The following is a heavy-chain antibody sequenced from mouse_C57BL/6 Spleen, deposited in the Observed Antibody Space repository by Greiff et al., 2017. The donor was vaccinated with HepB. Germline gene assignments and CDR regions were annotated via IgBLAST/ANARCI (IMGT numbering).Heavy chain of an antibody. CDR3: ARKGLYYGSSYEGYYFDY. D-gene: IGHD1-1*01. V-gene: IGHV1-81*01. J-gene: IGHJ2*01. Sequence: QVQLQQSGAELARPGASVKLSCKASGYTFTSYGISWVKQRTGQGLEWIGEIYPRSGNTYYNEKFKGKATLTADKSSGTAYMELRSLTSEDSAVSFCARKGLYYGSSYEGYYFDYWGQGTTLTVSS. CDR2: IYPRSGNT. CDR1: GYTFTSYG.